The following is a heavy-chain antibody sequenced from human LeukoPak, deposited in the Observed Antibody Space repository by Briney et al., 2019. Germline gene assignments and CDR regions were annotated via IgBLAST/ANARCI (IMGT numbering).Heavy chain of an antibody. J-gene: IGHJ5*02. CDR3: ARDTYCGGDCSDNWFDP. V-gene: IGHV1-2*02. CDR1: GYTFTGYY. D-gene: IGHD2-21*01. CDR2: INPNSGGT. Sequence: ASVKVSCKASGYTFTGYYMHWVRQAPGRGLEWMGWINPNSGGTNYAQKFQGRVTMTRDTSISTAYMELSRLRSDDTAVYYCARDTYCGGDCSDNWFDPWGQGTLVTVSS.